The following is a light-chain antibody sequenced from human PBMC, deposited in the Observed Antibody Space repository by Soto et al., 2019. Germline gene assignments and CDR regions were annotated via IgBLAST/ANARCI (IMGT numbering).Light chain of an antibody. J-gene: IGKJ4*01. CDR2: KAS. CDR3: QQYNALSEVT. CDR1: QSINNW. Sequence: DIPMTQSPSTLSASVGDRVTITCRASQSINNWLAWYQQKPGKAPKLLIYKASSLQSGVPSRFSGRRLSGSGCGTGFTLALNRLQPDDFATYDCQQYNALSEVTLGGGTTVDI. V-gene: IGKV1-5*03.